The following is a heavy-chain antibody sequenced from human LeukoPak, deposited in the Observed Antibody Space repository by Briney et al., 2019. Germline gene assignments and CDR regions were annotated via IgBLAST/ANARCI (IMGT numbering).Heavy chain of an antibody. V-gene: IGHV3-21*04. CDR1: GFTFSSYS. Sequence: GGSLRLSCAASGFTFSSYSMNWVRQAPGKGLEWVSSISSSSSYTYYADSVKGRFTISRDNSKNTLYLQMNSLRAEDTAVYYCAKPGFYGGKGLGFCDYWGQGTLVIVSS. CDR3: AKPGFYGGKGLGFCDY. J-gene: IGHJ4*02. CDR2: ISSSSSYT. D-gene: IGHD4-23*01.